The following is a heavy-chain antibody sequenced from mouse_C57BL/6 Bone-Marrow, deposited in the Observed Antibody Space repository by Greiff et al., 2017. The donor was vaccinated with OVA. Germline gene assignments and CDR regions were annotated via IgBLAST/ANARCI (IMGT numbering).Heavy chain of an antibody. CDR3: ARLGYDYDEGYYFDY. D-gene: IGHD2-4*01. CDR1: GFTFSSYA. CDR2: ISDGGSYT. V-gene: IGHV5-4*03. Sequence: EVKLQESGGGLVKPGGSLKLSCAASGFTFSSYAMSWVRQTPEKRLEWVATISDGGSYTYYPDNVKGRFTISRDNAKNNLYLQMSHLKSEDTAMYYCARLGYDYDEGYYFDYWGQGTTLTVSS. J-gene: IGHJ2*01.